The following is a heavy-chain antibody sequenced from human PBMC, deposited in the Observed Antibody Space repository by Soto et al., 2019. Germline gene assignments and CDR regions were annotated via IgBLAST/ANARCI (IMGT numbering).Heavy chain of an antibody. J-gene: IGHJ6*02. Sequence: GGSLRLSCSASGCTFGSYAFHWVRQAPGKGLEYVSAINYNGVSRYYADSVKGRFTISRDNSKNTLYLQMNSLRAEDTAVYYCARVRVQSAWSGYYSDYYYYGMDVWGQGTTVTVSS. D-gene: IGHD3-3*01. CDR3: ARVRVQSAWSGYYSDYYYYGMDV. V-gene: IGHV3-64*04. CDR1: GCTFGSYA. CDR2: INYNGVSR.